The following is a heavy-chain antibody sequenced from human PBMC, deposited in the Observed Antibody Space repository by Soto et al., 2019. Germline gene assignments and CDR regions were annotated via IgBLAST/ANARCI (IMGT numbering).Heavy chain of an antibody. CDR1: GYTFTSYG. Sequence: ASVKVSCKASGYTFTSYGISWVRQAPGQGLEWMGWISAYNGNTNYAQKLQGRVTMTTDTSTSTAYMELRSLRSDDTAVYYCARDRQLCSSCCPTWLYYYYGMGVWGQGTTVTVSS. CDR3: ARDRQLCSSCCPTWLYYYYGMGV. J-gene: IGHJ6*02. V-gene: IGHV1-18*01. CDR2: ISAYNGNT. D-gene: IGHD2-15*01.